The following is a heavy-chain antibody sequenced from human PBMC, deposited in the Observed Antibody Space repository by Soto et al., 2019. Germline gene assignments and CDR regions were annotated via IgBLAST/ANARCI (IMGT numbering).Heavy chain of an antibody. CDR2: IYYSGST. CDR3: ARQARRGSGWYLNWFDP. Sequence: SETLSLACTVSGGSISSSSYYWGWIRQPPRKGLEWIGSIYYSGSTYYNPSLKRRVTISVDTYKNQFSLKLSSVTAADTAVYYCARQARRGSGWYLNWFDPWGQGTLVTVSS. V-gene: IGHV4-39*01. D-gene: IGHD6-19*01. J-gene: IGHJ5*02. CDR1: GGSISSSSYY.